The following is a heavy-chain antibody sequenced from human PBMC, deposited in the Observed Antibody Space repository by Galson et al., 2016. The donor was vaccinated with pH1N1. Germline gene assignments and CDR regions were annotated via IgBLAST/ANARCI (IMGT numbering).Heavy chain of an antibody. D-gene: IGHD3-10*01. CDR2: INQDGSRK. J-gene: IGHJ4*02. V-gene: IGHV3-7*01. CDR3: AAGRDGAGFDS. Sequence: LSCAASGFIFSDYWMSWVRQAPGKGLEWVAKINQDGSRKYYVDSMKGRCTISRDNAENSLSLQMNSLRVEDTALYYCAAGRDGAGFDSWGQGTLVTVSS. CDR1: GFIFSDYW.